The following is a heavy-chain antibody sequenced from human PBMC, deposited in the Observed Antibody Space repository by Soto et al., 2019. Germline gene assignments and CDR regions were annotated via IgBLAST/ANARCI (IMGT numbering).Heavy chain of an antibody. CDR2: IYYSGST. D-gene: IGHD6-13*01. CDR1: GGSISSYY. CDR3: GRGCGSWTGFGP. J-gene: IGHJ5*02. Sequence: QVQLQESGPGLVKPSETLSLTCTVSGGSISSYYWSWIRQPPGKGLEWIGYIYYSGSTNYNPSLKCRVTISVDTSKSHLSLKLSCVRAADTGVYYCGRGCGSWTGFGPWGQGTLVTVSS. V-gene: IGHV4-59*01.